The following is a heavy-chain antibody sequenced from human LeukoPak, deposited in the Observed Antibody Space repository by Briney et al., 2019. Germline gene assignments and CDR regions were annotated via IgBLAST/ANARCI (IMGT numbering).Heavy chain of an antibody. V-gene: IGHV3-21*01. CDR2: ISSSSSYM. D-gene: IGHD3-10*01. J-gene: IGHJ5*02. CDR3: ARELLWFGESIGGGFDP. CDR1: GFTFSSYS. Sequence: GGSLRLSCAASGFTFSSYSMNWVRQAPGKGLEWVSSISSSSSYMYYADSVKGRFTISRDNAKNSLYLQMNSLRAEDTAVYYCARELLWFGESIGGGFDPWGQGTLVTVSS.